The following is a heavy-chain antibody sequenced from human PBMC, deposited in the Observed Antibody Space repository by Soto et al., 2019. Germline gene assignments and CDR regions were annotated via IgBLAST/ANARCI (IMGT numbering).Heavy chain of an antibody. CDR3: ARDDYGGMDV. CDR1: GGTFSSYT. J-gene: IGHJ6*02. Sequence: QVQLVQSGAEVKKPGSSVKVSCKASGGTFSSYTISWVRQAPGQGLEWMGRIIPILGIANYAQKFQGRVTITADKSTSSAYLELSSLRSEDTAVYYCARDDYGGMDVWGQGTTVTVSS. V-gene: IGHV1-69*08. CDR2: IIPILGIA.